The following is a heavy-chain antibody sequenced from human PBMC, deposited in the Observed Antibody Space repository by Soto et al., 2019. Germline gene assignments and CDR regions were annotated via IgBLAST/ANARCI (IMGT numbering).Heavy chain of an antibody. V-gene: IGHV3-48*02. CDR2: ISNSGSII. J-gene: IGHJ4*02. D-gene: IGHD5-12*01. Sequence: EVLLVESGGGLVQPGGSLRLSCAASGFTFSSYAMNWVRQAPVKGLEWVSYISNSGSIIYYADSVKGRFTISRDSAKNSLYLQMNSLRDEDTAVYYCARDKGYSGYGVDYWGQGTLVTVSS. CDR1: GFTFSSYA. CDR3: ARDKGYSGYGVDY.